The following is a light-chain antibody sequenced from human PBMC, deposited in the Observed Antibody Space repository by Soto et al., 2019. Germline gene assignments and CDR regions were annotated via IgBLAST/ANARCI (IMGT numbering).Light chain of an antibody. Sequence: QSVLTQPASVSGSPGQSITISCTRTSSDVGSYNFVSWYQQHPGKVPKVMIYEVSKRPSGVSDRFSGSKSGNTASLTISGLQAEDEADYYCCADAGRGTYVFGTGTKVTVL. CDR1: SSDVGSYNF. J-gene: IGLJ1*01. CDR3: CADAGRGTYV. CDR2: EVS. V-gene: IGLV2-23*02.